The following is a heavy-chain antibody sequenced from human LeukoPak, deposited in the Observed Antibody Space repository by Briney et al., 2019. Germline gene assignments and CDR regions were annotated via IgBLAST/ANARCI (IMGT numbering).Heavy chain of an antibody. CDR3: VRLLDVDY. CDR1: GFTFSDYS. J-gene: IGHJ4*02. Sequence: TGGSLRLSCAASGFTFSDYSMTWVRQAPGKGLEWVSYISSGSTTIYYADSVKGRFTISRDNAKNTLYLQMNSLRAEDTAVYYCVRLLDVDYWGQGTLVTVSS. D-gene: IGHD3-3*01. V-gene: IGHV3-48*04. CDR2: ISSGSTTI.